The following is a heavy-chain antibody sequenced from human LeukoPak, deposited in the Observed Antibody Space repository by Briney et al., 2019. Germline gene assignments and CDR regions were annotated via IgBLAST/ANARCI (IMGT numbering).Heavy chain of an antibody. D-gene: IGHD6-19*01. CDR3: AGSGWYGDAFDI. J-gene: IGHJ3*02. CDR2: INWNGGST. CDR1: GFTFDDYG. V-gene: IGHV3-20*04. Sequence: GSLRLSCAASGFTFDDYGMSGVRQAPGKGLEWVSGINWNGGSTGYADSVKGRFTISRDNAKNSLYLQMNSLRAEDTALYYCAGSGWYGDAFDIWGQGTMVTVSS.